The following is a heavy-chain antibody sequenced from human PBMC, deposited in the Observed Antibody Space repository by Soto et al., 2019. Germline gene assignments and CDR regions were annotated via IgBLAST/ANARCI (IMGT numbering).Heavy chain of an antibody. CDR1: GTTISSGDHY. D-gene: IGHD1-26*01. Sequence: VQLQESGPGLVKPSQTLSLTCTVSGTTISSGDHYWSWVRQPPGKGLEWIGYMYYTGKTYYNTALQRRVTMSVDTSKNQFSLKMTSVNAADTAIYFCARVYGRGDYFDFWGRGTLVSVSS. J-gene: IGHJ4*02. CDR3: ARVYGRGDYFDF. CDR2: MYYTGKT. V-gene: IGHV4-30-4*01.